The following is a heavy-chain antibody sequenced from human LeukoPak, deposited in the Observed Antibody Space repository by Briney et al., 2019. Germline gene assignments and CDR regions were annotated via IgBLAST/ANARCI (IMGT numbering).Heavy chain of an antibody. Sequence: PGGSLRLSCVASGFSLSNFQMYWVRQAPGKGLEWVSIISLDGSTEFYADSVKGRFTISRDNSKNTLYLEMSSLRVEDTAIYYCAKWPEGAMDYFDYWGQGTLVTVSS. CDR2: ISLDGSTE. D-gene: IGHD3-16*01. V-gene: IGHV3-30-3*02. CDR3: AKWPEGAMDYFDY. CDR1: GFSLSNFQ. J-gene: IGHJ4*02.